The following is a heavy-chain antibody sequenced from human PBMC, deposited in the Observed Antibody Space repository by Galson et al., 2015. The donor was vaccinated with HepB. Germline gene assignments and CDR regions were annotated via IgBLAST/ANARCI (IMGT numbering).Heavy chain of an antibody. CDR3: AKQWGGYCSGGNCYPITY. CDR1: GGSISSSYYY. V-gene: IGHV4-39*01. J-gene: IGHJ4*02. CDR2: VYYSGSP. D-gene: IGHD2-15*01. Sequence: LSLTCTVSGGSISSSYYYWGWIRQPPGKGLERIGSVYYSGSPDYNPSLQSRVTLSVDTSKNQFSLRMSAVTAAETAVYYCAKQWGGYCSGGNCYPITYWGQGTLVTVTS.